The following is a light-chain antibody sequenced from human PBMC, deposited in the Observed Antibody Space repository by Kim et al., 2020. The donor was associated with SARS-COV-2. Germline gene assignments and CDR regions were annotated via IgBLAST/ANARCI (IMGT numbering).Light chain of an antibody. J-gene: IGLJ3*02. V-gene: IGLV1-44*01. CDR2: SSK. CDR3: AAWDDSLNAWV. CDR1: RSNIGRYT. Sequence: GQRVTISCSGSRSNIGRYTVNGYQQFPGTAPKCLIYSSKQRPSGVPDRFSGSQSGTSASLAISGLQAEDEADYYCAAWDDSLNAWVFGGGTQLTVL.